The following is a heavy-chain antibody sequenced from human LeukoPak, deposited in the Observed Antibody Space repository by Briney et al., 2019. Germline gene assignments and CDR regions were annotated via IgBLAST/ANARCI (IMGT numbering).Heavy chain of an antibody. CDR2: IYYSGTT. CDR1: GASINTYY. D-gene: IGHD3-10*01. V-gene: IGHV4-59*08. CDR3: ARQLPVLLWFGELFDAFDI. J-gene: IGHJ3*02. Sequence: PSETLSLTCTVSGASINTYYWSWIRQPPGKGLEWIGYIYYSGTTSYNPSLKTRVTISIDTSKNQFSLKLSSVTAADTAVYYCARQLPVLLWFGELFDAFDIWGQGTMVTVSS.